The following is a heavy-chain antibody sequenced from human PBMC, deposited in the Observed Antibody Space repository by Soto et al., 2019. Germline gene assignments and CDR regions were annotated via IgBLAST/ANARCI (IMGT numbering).Heavy chain of an antibody. D-gene: IGHD1-26*01. CDR1: GFSLSTSGVG. CDR2: IYWYDDK. J-gene: IGHJ3*02. Sequence: QITLKESGPTLVKPTQPLTLTCTVSGFSLSTSGVGVGWIRQPPGKALEWLALIYWYDDKRYSPSLKSRLTITKDTSKQQVVLRMTILDPVDTGTYYCDDRRAGTLAFDTWGQGAMVTVSS. V-gene: IGHV2-5*01. CDR3: DDRRAGTLAFDT.